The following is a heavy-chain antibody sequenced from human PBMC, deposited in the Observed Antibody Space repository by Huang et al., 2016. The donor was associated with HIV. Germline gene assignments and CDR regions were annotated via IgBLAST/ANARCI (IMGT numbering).Heavy chain of an antibody. CDR3: ARVGDYGDYSCDH. Sequence: EVQLVESGGGLVQPGGSLRLSWAASGFIFSSYDMQWVRQVTGKGLEWVSSIGPAGDTYYPGSVKGRFTISRDKAKNSLYLQMNSLRAGDTAMYYCARVGDYGDYSCDHWGQGTLVTVSP. CDR2: IGPAGDT. V-gene: IGHV3-13*01. CDR1: GFIFSSYD. J-gene: IGHJ4*02. D-gene: IGHD4-17*01.